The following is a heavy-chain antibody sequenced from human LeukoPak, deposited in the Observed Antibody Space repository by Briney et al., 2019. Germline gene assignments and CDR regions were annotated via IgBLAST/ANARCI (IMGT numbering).Heavy chain of an antibody. J-gene: IGHJ4*02. CDR3: ARGGYCSGGSCQKPFDY. D-gene: IGHD2-15*01. V-gene: IGHV4-59*01. CDR1: GGSFSGYY. Sequence: SETLSLTCAVYGGSFSGYYWSWIRQPPGKGLEWIGYIYYSGSTNYNPSLKSRVTISVDTSKNQFSLKLSSVTAADTAVYYCARGGYCSGGSCQKPFDYWGQGTLVTVSS. CDR2: IYYSGST.